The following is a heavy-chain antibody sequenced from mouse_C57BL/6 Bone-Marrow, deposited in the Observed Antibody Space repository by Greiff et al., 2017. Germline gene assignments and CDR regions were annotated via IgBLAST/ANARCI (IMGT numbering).Heavy chain of an antibody. Sequence: QVQLQQSGAELMKPGASVKLSCKATGYTFTGYWIEWVKQRPGHGLEWIGEILPGSGSTNYNEKFKGKAKFTADTYSNKANMQHSSLTTEDYAIYYCAVLYYYYDREYYFDYWGQGTTLTVSS. CDR3: AVLYYYYDREYYFDY. D-gene: IGHD2-4*01. J-gene: IGHJ2*01. V-gene: IGHV1-9*01. CDR2: ILPGSGST. CDR1: GYTFTGYW.